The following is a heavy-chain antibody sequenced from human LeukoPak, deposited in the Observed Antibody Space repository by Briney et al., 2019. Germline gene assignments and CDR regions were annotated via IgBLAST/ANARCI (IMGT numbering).Heavy chain of an antibody. Sequence: SVKVSCKASGGTFSSYAISWVRQAPGQGLEWMGRIIPILGIANYAQKFQGRVTITADKSTSTAYMELSSLRSEDTAVYYCARSVTAPYYCFDNWGRGTLVTVSS. V-gene: IGHV1-69*04. D-gene: IGHD2-21*02. CDR2: IIPILGIA. CDR1: GGTFSSYA. CDR3: ARSVTAPYYCFDN. J-gene: IGHJ4*02.